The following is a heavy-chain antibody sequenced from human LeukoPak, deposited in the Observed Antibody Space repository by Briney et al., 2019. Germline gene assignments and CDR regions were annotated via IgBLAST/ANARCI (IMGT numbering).Heavy chain of an antibody. V-gene: IGHV3-30*04. CDR3: AKMAGYSNSLFDP. CDR2: ISYDGSNK. CDR1: GFTFSSYA. D-gene: IGHD6-13*01. Sequence: QSGRSLRLSCAASGFTFSSYAIHWVRQAPGKGLEWVAVISYDGSNKYYADSVKGRFTISRDNSKNTLYLQMNSLRAEDTAVYYCAKMAGYSNSLFDPWGQGTLVTVSS. J-gene: IGHJ5*02.